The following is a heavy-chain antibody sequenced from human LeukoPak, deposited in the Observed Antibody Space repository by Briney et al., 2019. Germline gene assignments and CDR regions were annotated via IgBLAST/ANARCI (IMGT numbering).Heavy chain of an antibody. CDR1: GYTFTSYG. J-gene: IGHJ5*02. D-gene: IGHD6-19*01. Sequence: ASVKVSCKASGYTFTSYGISWVRQAPGQGLEWMGIINPSGGSTSYAQKFQGRVTMTRDMSTSTVYMELSSLRSEDTAVYYCARGGSSGWYSYLGMLNWFDPWGQGTLVTVSS. V-gene: IGHV1-46*01. CDR3: ARGGSSGWYSYLGMLNWFDP. CDR2: INPSGGST.